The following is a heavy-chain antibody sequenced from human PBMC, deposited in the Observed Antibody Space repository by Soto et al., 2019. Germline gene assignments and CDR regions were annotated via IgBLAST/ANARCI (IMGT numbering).Heavy chain of an antibody. J-gene: IGHJ5*02. V-gene: IGHV1-8*01. CDR3: ARGRADGDYGNWIDP. CDR1: GNTFTSYD. Sequence: QVQLVQSGAEVKKPGASVKVSCKASGNTFTSYDINWVRQATGQGLEWMGWMNPNNGNTGYAQKFQGRVIMTRDTSISTVYMELSSLRSEDTAVYYCARGRADGDYGNWIDPWGQGTLVTVSS. CDR2: MNPNNGNT. D-gene: IGHD4-17*01.